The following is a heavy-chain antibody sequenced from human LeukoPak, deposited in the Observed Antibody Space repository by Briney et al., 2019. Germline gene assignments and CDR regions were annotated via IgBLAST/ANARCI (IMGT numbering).Heavy chain of an antibody. V-gene: IGHV3-53*01. D-gene: IGHD3-10*01. CDR3: ARVLLWFGELPSLGFDY. CDR2: IYSGGST. Sequence: PGGSLRLSCAASGFTVSSNYMSWVRQAPGKGLEWVSVIYSGGSTYYADSVKGRFTISRDNSKNTLYLQMNSLRAEDTAVYYCARVLLWFGELPSLGFDYWGQGTLVTVSS. J-gene: IGHJ4*02. CDR1: GFTVSSNY.